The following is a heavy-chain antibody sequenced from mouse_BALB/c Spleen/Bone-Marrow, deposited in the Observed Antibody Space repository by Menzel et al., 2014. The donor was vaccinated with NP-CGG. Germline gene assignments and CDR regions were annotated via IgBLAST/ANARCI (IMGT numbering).Heavy chain of an antibody. Sequence: VQLQQSGAELVKPGPPVKLSCKASGYTFTSYWMTWVKRRPGRGLEWIGRIDPSDSETHYNQEFKDKATLTVDKSSSTAYIQLSSLASEDSAVYYCARALGDGYYYAMDYWGQGTSVTASS. D-gene: IGHD2-3*01. V-gene: IGHV1-69*02. J-gene: IGHJ4*01. CDR1: GYTFTSYW. CDR3: ARALGDGYYYAMDY. CDR2: IDPSDSET.